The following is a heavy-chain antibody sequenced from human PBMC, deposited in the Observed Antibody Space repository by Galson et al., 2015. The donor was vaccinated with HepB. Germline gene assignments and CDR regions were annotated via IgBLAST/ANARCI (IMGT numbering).Heavy chain of an antibody. J-gene: IGHJ4*02. CDR1: GFTFSSLG. D-gene: IGHD1-1*01. CDR2: IGVNPGNT. Sequence: SLRLSCAASGFTFSSLGMTWVRQAPGKGLECVSAIGVNPGNTDYADSVRGRFTISRDNSKNMLYLQMNNLRAEDTAVYYCAKGTTNIDYWSQGTLVTVSS. V-gene: IGHV3-23*01. CDR3: AKGTTNIDY.